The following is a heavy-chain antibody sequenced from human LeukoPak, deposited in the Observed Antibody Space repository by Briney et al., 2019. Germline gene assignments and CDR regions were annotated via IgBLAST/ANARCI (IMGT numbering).Heavy chain of an antibody. CDR3: AKDGDYYDSSALVALDT. D-gene: IGHD3-22*01. J-gene: IGHJ3*02. CDR2: IRGSGERI. CDR1: GFTFSRYD. Sequence: PGGSLTLSCVGSGFTFSRYDMKWVRQTPGKGLVWVSSIRGSGERIHYADSVKGRFTIARDNSKNTLYLQMRSLRPEDTAVYYCAKDGDYYDSSALVALDTWGQGTMVTVSS. V-gene: IGHV3-23*01.